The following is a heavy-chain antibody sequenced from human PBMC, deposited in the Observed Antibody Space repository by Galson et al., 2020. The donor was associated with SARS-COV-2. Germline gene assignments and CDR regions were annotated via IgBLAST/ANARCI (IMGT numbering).Heavy chain of an antibody. CDR1: GFTFSSYD. Sequence: GESLKISCAASGFTFSSYDMHWVRQATGKGLEWVSAIGTAGDTYYPGSVKGRFTISRENAKNSLYLQMNSLRAGDTAVYYCARANYQLLYASPTYYYYYYMDVWGKGTTVTVSS. J-gene: IGHJ6*03. CDR3: ARANYQLLYASPTYYYYYYMDV. V-gene: IGHV3-13*01. D-gene: IGHD2-2*02. CDR2: IGTAGDT.